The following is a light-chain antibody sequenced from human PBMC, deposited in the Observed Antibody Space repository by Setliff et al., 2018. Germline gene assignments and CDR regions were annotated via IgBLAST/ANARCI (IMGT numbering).Light chain of an antibody. J-gene: IGLJ2*01. CDR2: TNT. V-gene: IGLV1-40*01. CDR3: QSYDSVVSAVV. CDR1: SSNIGAGYD. Sequence: VLTQPPSVSGAPGQRVTISCTGRSSNIGAGYDVHWYQQFPGTSLKLLIYTNTNRPSGVPDRISGSKSGTSASLAIAGLQADDEAEYYCQSYDSVVSAVVFGGGTKGTVL.